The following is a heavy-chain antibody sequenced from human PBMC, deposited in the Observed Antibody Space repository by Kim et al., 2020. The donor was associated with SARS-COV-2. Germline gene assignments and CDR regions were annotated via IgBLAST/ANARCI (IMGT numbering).Heavy chain of an antibody. D-gene: IGHD1-26*01. CDR3: AKLLPLKVWGGSYYGFDY. Sequence: KGLFTISRDNSKNTLYLPMNSLRAEDRAVYYCAKLLPLKVWGGSYYGFDYWGQGTLVTVSS. J-gene: IGHJ4*02. V-gene: IGHV3-30*02.